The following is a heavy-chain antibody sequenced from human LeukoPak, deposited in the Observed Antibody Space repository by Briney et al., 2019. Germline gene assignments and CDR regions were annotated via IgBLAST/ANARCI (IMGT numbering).Heavy chain of an antibody. CDR1: GYIFTNFG. CDR3: AKGPTPSHYYYDSSGLDAFDI. Sequence: ASVKVSCKASGYIFTNFGISWVRQARGQGLEWMGWISAYNGNTNYAQKLQGRVTMTTDTSTSTAYMELRSLRSDDTAVYYCAKGPTPSHYYYDSSGLDAFDIWGQGTMVTVSS. V-gene: IGHV1-18*01. D-gene: IGHD3-22*01. CDR2: ISAYNGNT. J-gene: IGHJ3*02.